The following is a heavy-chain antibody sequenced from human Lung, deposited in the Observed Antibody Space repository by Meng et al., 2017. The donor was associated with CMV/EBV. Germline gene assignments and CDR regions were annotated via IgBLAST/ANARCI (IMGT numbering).Heavy chain of an antibody. CDR3: ARDIGGVSGY. V-gene: IGHV3-74*01. CDR2: INEDGTTT. Sequence: GESLKISCAASGFTFSSFWVHWVRQVPGKGLVCVSRINEDGTTTNYADSVKGRFTISRDNARNTVYLQMNSLKVEDTAVYYCARDIGGVSGYWGQGTLVIVSS. CDR1: GFTFSSFW. J-gene: IGHJ4*02. D-gene: IGHD3-3*01.